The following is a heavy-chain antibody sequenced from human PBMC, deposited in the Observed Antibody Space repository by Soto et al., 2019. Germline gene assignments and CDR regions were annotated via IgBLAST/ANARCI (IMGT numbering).Heavy chain of an antibody. Sequence: ASVKVSCKASGYTFTSYGISWVRQAPGQGLEWMGWISAYNGNTNYAQKLQGRVTMTTDTSTSTAYMELRSLRSDDTAVYYCERDSRQEIGMSWFPPLYHYAMDVWGQGSTDT. J-gene: IGHJ6*02. CDR2: ISAYNGNT. CDR1: GYTFTSYG. D-gene: IGHD6-13*01. V-gene: IGHV1-18*01. CDR3: ERDSRQEIGMSWFPPLYHYAMDV.